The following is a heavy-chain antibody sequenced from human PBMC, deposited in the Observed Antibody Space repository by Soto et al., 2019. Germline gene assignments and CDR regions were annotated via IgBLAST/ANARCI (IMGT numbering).Heavy chain of an antibody. CDR1: GFTFSSYG. D-gene: IGHD1-26*01. V-gene: IGHV3-33*01. CDR2: IWYDGSNK. CDR3: ARENSGSYSDFDY. J-gene: IGHJ4*02. Sequence: QVQVVESGGGVVQPGRSLRLSCAASGFTFSSYGMHWVRQAPGKGLEWVAVIWYDGSNKYYADSVKGRFTISRDNSKNTLYLQMNSLRAEDTAVYYCARENSGSYSDFDYWGQGTLVTVSS.